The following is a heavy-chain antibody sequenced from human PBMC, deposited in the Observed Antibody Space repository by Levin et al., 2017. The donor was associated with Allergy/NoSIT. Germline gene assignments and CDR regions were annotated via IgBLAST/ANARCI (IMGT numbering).Heavy chain of an antibody. D-gene: IGHD4-17*01. CDR1: GFTFSSYG. Sequence: GESLKISCAASGFTFSSYGMHWVRQAPGKGLEWVAVIWYDGSNKYYADSVKGRFTISRDNSKNTLYLQMNSLRAEDTAVYYCARTYGDYAYYYYGMDVWGQGTTVTVSS. CDR3: ARTYGDYAYYYYGMDV. CDR2: IWYDGSNK. V-gene: IGHV3-33*01. J-gene: IGHJ6*02.